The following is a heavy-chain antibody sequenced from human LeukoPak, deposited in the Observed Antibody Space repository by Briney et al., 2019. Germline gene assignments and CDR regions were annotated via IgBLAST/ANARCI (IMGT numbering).Heavy chain of an antibody. D-gene: IGHD6-19*01. CDR2: ISYDGSNK. CDR1: GFTFSSYG. J-gene: IGHJ4*02. CDR3: ASAIAVAGTGFDY. Sequence: GGSLRLSCAASGFTFSSYGMHWVRQAPGKGLEWVAVISYDGSNKYYADSVKGRFTISRDNSENTLYLQMNSLRAEDTAVYYCASAIAVAGTGFDYWGQGTLVTVSS. V-gene: IGHV3-30*03.